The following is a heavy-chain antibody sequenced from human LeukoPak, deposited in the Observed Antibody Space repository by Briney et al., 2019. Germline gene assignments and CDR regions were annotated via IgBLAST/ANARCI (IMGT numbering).Heavy chain of an antibody. CDR2: IKRDGSEK. J-gene: IGHJ4*02. CDR3: AREGRELAYCSGSTCYSSGPIDS. D-gene: IGHD2-2*02. V-gene: IGHV3-7*01. Sequence: GGSLRLSCAASGFTFSSFWMTWVRQAPGKGLEWVATIKRDGSEKYYVDSVEGRFPISRDTAKNSLYLQMNSLRAEETAVYYCAREGRELAYCSGSTCYSSGPIDSWGQGTLVTVSS. CDR1: GFTFSSFW.